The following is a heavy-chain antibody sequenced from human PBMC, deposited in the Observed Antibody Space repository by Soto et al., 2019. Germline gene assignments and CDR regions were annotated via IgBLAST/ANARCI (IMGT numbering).Heavy chain of an antibody. CDR2: IYYSGST. CDR1: GGSISSSSYY. V-gene: IGHV4-39*01. Sequence: SETLSLTCTVSGGSISSSSYYWGWIRQPPGKGLEWIGSIYYSGSTYYNPSLKSRVTISVDTSKNQFSLKLSSVTAADTAVYYCARRRNSYGSDSYYFDYWGKGPLVTVSS. J-gene: IGHJ4*02. CDR3: ARRRNSYGSDSYYFDY. D-gene: IGHD5-18*01.